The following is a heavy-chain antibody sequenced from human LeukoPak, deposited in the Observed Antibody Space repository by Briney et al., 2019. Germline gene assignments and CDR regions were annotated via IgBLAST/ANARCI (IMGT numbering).Heavy chain of an antibody. CDR3: ARDPLYYYDSSSSGHVPQPNWLDP. D-gene: IGHD3-22*01. V-gene: IGHV1-46*01. CDR2: INPSGGSA. Sequence: ASVKVSCKASGYTFTSYYIHWVRQAPGQGLEWMGIINPSGGSASYAQQFQGRVTMTRDTSTSTVYMELSSLRSEDTAVYYCARDPLYYYDSSSSGHVPQPNWLDPWGQGTLVTVSS. CDR1: GYTFTSYY. J-gene: IGHJ5*02.